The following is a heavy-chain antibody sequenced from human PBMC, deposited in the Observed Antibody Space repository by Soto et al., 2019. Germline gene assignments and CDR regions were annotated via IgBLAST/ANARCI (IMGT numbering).Heavy chain of an antibody. V-gene: IGHV1-3*05. J-gene: IGHJ4*02. CDR3: ARWAAGFDY. Sequence: QVQLVQSGAEERKPGASVKVSCKASGYTFTSYAMHWVRKAPGQRLEWMGWINAGNGNTKYSQKFQGRVTITRDTYEKTAYLELRSLRSEDTAVYYCARWAAGFDYWCQGNLVTVSS. CDR1: GYTFTSYA. D-gene: IGHD6-25*01. CDR2: INAGNGNT.